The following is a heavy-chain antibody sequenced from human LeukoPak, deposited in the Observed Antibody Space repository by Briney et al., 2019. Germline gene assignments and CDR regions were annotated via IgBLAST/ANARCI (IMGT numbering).Heavy chain of an antibody. V-gene: IGHV1-2*02. CDR3: GRKSAARKTSEFDY. CDR1: GYTFTDYY. CDR2: IHPNSGGT. Sequence: ASVKVSCKASGYTFTDYYMNWVRQAPGQGLEWMGWIHPNSGGTNYAQKFQGRVTMTRDASISTAYMELSRLTFDDTAVYYCGRKSAARKTSEFDYWGQGTLVTVSS. J-gene: IGHJ4*02. D-gene: IGHD6-6*01.